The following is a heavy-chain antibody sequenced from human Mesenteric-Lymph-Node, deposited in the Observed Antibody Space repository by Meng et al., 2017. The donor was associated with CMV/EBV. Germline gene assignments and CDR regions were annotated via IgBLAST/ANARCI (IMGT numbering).Heavy chain of an antibody. J-gene: IGHJ4*02. CDR3: ARASSTVTNALYYFDY. V-gene: IGHV4-59*08. D-gene: IGHD4-17*01. Sequence: SETLSLTCTVSGGSISSYYWSWIRQPPGKGLEWIGYIYYSGSTNYNPSLKSRVTISVDTSKNQFSLKLSSVTAADTAVYYCARASSTVTNALYYFDYWGQGTLVTVSS. CDR2: IYYSGST. CDR1: GGSISSYY.